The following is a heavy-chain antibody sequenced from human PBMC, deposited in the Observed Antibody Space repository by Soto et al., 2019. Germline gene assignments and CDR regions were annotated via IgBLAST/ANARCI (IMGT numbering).Heavy chain of an antibody. V-gene: IGHV4-31*03. Sequence: QVQLQESGPGLVKPSQTLSLTCTVSGGSISSGGYYWSWIRQHPGKGLEWIGYIYHSGSTYYNPSLTSRVTLSVDTFKNQFSLELISVTAADAAVYYCARTPWDTVVTPAGFDYWGQGTLVTVSS. CDR2: IYHSGST. D-gene: IGHD2-2*01. J-gene: IGHJ4*02. CDR1: GGSISSGGYY. CDR3: ARTPWDTVVTPAGFDY.